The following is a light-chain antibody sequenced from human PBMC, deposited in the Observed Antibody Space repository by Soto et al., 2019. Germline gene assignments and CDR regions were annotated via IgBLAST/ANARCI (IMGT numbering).Light chain of an antibody. CDR1: QSITNY. CDR3: KQGDSYPYT. V-gene: IGKV1-39*01. CDR2: AAS. Sequence: DIQMAQSPSSLSVSVGDRVTITCRASQSITNYLNWYQQKPGKAPKLLVYAASSLQSGVPSRFSGNGSGTDFTLTITSLQPEDFAIYYCKQGDSYPYTFGQGTKLEIK. J-gene: IGKJ2*01.